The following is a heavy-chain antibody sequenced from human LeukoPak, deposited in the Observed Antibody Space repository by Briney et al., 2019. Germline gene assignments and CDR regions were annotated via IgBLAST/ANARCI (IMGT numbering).Heavy chain of an antibody. V-gene: IGHV1-69*02. D-gene: IGHD2-15*01. J-gene: IGHJ5*02. CDR2: IIPILGIA. Sequence: ASVKVSCKASVGTFSSYTISWVRQAPGQGLEWRGRIIPILGIANYAQTFQGRVTITADRSTSTAYMELSSLRSEDTAVYYCARAICSGGSCRNWFDPWGQGTLVTVSS. CDR1: VGTFSSYT. CDR3: ARAICSGGSCRNWFDP.